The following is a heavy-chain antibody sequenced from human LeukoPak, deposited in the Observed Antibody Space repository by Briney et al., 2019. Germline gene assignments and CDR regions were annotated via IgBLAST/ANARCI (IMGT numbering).Heavy chain of an antibody. Sequence: PGGSLRLSCMGSGYSFTSYRISWVRQMPGKGLEWVWKIEPSDSYTNYSPSFQGHVTISADKSISTAYLQWSSLKASDTAMYYCATHYGSGSSLWGWGQGTLVTVS. V-gene: IGHV5-10-1*01. CDR3: ATHYGSGSSLWG. D-gene: IGHD3-10*01. CDR2: IEPSDSYT. J-gene: IGHJ4*02. CDR1: GYSFTSYR.